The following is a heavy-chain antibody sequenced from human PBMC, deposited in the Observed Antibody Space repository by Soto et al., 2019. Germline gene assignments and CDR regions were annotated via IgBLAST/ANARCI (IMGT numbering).Heavy chain of an antibody. D-gene: IGHD3-22*01. CDR3: ARDRARAFHYDSSGYGY. CDR1: GFTFSSYW. V-gene: IGHV3-7*03. J-gene: IGHJ4*02. Sequence: SLRLSCAASGFTFSSYWMSWVRQAPGKGLEWVANIKQDGSEKYYVDPVKGRFTISRDNAKNSLYLQMNSLRAEDTAVYYCARDRARAFHYDSSGYGYWGQGTLVTVSS. CDR2: IKQDGSEK.